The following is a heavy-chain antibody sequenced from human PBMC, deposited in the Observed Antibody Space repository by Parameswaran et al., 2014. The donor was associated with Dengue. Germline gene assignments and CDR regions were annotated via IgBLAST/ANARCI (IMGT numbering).Heavy chain of an antibody. Sequence: WIRQPPGKGLEWVANIKQDGSEKYYVDSVKGRFTISRDNAKNSLYLQMNSLRAEDTAVYYCARDGYLGGTPGTFDYWGQGTLVTVSS. D-gene: IGHD3-10*01. V-gene: IGHV3-7*01. CDR3: ARDGYLGGTPGTFDY. CDR2: IKQDGSEK. J-gene: IGHJ4*02.